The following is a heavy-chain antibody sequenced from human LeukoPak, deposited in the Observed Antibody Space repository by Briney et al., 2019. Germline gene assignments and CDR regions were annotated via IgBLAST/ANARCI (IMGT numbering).Heavy chain of an antibody. CDR2: INPSGGST. J-gene: IGHJ4*02. CDR3: ARDKINSSSWRYYFDY. CDR1: GYTFTSYY. Sequence: GASVKVSCKASGYTFTSYYMHWVRQAPGQGLEWMGIINPSGGSTSYAQKFQGRVTMTRDMSTSTVYMELSSLRSEDTAVYNCARDKINSSSWRYYFDYWGQGALVTVSS. D-gene: IGHD6-13*01. V-gene: IGHV1-46*01.